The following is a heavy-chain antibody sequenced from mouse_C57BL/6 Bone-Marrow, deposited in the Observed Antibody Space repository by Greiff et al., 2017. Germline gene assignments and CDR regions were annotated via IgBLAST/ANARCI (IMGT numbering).Heavy chain of an antibody. CDR3: ARGDYYGNYFDY. J-gene: IGHJ2*01. Sequence: EVMLVESGGGLVQPGGSLKLSCAASGFTFSDYYMYWVRQTPEKRLEWVAYISNGGGSTYYPDNVKGRFTISRDNAKKNLYLQTSRLKSEDTAMYYCARGDYYGNYFDYWGQGTTLTVSS. CDR2: ISNGGGST. D-gene: IGHD1-1*01. CDR1: GFTFSDYY. V-gene: IGHV5-12*01.